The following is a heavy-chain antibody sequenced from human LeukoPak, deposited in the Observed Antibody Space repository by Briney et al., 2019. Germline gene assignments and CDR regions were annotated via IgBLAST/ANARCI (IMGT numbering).Heavy chain of an antibody. Sequence: PGGSLRLSCAASGFTFSRYWTSWVRQAPGKGLEWVANIKQDGSEKYYVDSVKGRFTISRDNAKNSLYLQMNSLRAEDTAVYYCARDSTGSYYYGMDVWGQGATVTVSS. J-gene: IGHJ6*02. CDR3: ARDSTGSYYYGMDV. D-gene: IGHD3-22*01. CDR1: GFTFSRYW. V-gene: IGHV3-7*01. CDR2: IKQDGSEK.